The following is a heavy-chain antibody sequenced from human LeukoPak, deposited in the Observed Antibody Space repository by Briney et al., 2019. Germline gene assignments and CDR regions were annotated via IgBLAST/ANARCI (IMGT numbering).Heavy chain of an antibody. J-gene: IGHJ4*02. Sequence: GGSLRLSCAASGFTFSSYGMHWVRQAPGKGLEWVAVISYDGSNKYYADSVKGRFTISRDNSKNTLYLQMNSLRAEDTALYYCAKDAGGSSSWYYFDYWGQGTLVTVSS. CDR2: ISYDGSNK. D-gene: IGHD6-13*01. V-gene: IGHV3-30*18. CDR1: GFTFSSYG. CDR3: AKDAGGSSSWYYFDY.